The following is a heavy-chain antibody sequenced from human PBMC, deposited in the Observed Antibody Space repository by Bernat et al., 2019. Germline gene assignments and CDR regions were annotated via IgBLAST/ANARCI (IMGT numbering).Heavy chain of an antibody. V-gene: IGHV3-23*01. D-gene: IGHD2-15*01. CDR1: GFTFSTYA. CDR2: VSNSGGRT. Sequence: EVQLLESGGGLVQPGGSLRLSCAASGFTFSTYAMTWFRQAPGKGLEWLSCVSNSGGRTYYADSVKGRFTISRDNSKNTLYLQMNSLRAEDTAVYYCAKVVVVVAATGGFDYWGQGTLVTVSS. CDR3: AKVVVVVAATGGFDY. J-gene: IGHJ4*02.